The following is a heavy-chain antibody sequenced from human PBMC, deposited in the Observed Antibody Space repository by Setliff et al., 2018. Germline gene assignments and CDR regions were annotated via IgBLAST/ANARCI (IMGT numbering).Heavy chain of an antibody. D-gene: IGHD6-6*01. Sequence: SETLSLTCAVSGGSISDNNWWSWVRQPPGKGLEWIGSIYYSGSTYYNPSLKSRVTISVDKSKNQFSLKLSSVTAADTAVYYCARATEKFGLYSSSSNPFDIWGQGTMVTVSS. J-gene: IGHJ3*02. V-gene: IGHV4-4*02. CDR1: GGSISDNNW. CDR3: ARATEKFGLYSSSSNPFDI. CDR2: IYYSGST.